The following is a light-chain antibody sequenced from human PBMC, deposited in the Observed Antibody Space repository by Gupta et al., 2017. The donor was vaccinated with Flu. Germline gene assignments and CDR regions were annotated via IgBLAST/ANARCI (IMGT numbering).Light chain of an antibody. J-gene: IGLJ1*01. CDR3: ATWDTSLSEV. CDR2: ENN. V-gene: IGLV1-51*02. CDR1: SSDIGVNY. Sequence: QSVLTQPPSVSAAPGQKVTISCSGSSSDIGVNYVSWYQQFPGTAPKPLIYENNKRPSGIPDRFSASKSGTSATLAITGLQTGDDADYYCATWDTSLSEVFGTGTKVTVL.